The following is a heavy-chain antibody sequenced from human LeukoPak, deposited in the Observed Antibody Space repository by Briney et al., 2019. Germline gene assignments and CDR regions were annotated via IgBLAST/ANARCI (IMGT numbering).Heavy chain of an antibody. D-gene: IGHD2-15*01. Sequence: ASVKVSCKASGYTFTAYYMHWVRQAPGQGLEWMGWISTSTGNPTYAQGFTGRFVFSLDTSVSTAYLQISSLKAEDTAVYYCAGVESEVVVAATDYWGQGTLVTVSS. CDR3: AGVESEVVVAATDY. CDR1: GYTFTAYY. V-gene: IGHV7-4-1*02. CDR2: ISTSTGNP. J-gene: IGHJ4*02.